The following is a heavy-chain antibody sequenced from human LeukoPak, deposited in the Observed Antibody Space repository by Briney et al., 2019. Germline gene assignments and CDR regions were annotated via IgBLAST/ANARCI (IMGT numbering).Heavy chain of an antibody. Sequence: GGSLRLSCAASGFTVSSTYMSWVRQTPGKGLEWVSVIYSDGKVYYIDSVKGRFTISRDTSKNTVYLQMNSLRDEDTAVYYCARGRPHGNDYWGQGTLVTVSS. CDR3: ARGRPHGNDY. J-gene: IGHJ4*02. CDR1: GFTVSSTY. D-gene: IGHD4-23*01. V-gene: IGHV3-53*01. CDR2: IYSDGKV.